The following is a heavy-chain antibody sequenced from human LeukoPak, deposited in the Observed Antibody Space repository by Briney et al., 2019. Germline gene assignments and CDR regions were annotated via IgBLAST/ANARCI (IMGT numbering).Heavy chain of an antibody. CDR2: INSVGSST. D-gene: IGHD3-10*01. V-gene: IGHV3-23*01. CDR1: GFTFSGYA. Sequence: QTGGSLRLSCAASGFTFSGYAMSWVRQAPGKGLEWVSAINSVGSSTYYADSVKGRFTISRDNSKNTLDLQMNSLRAEDTALYYCANLVATGLDYWGQGTLVTVSS. CDR3: ANLVATGLDY. J-gene: IGHJ4*02.